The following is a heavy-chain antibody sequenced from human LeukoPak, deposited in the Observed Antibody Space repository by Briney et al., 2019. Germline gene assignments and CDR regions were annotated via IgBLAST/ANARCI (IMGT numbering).Heavy chain of an antibody. CDR3: ATQGNITILFYYYYYMDV. Sequence: ASVKVSCKTSGGTFSNYAISWVRQAPGQGLEWMGGIIPIFGTANYAQKFQGRVTITADESTSTAYMELSSLRSEDTAVYYCATQGNITILFYYYYYMDVWGKGTTVTVSS. J-gene: IGHJ6*03. D-gene: IGHD3-3*01. CDR2: IIPIFGTA. CDR1: GGTFSNYA. V-gene: IGHV1-69*13.